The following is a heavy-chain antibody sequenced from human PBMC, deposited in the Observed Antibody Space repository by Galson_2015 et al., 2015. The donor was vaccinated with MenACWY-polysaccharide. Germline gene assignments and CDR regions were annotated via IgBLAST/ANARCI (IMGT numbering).Heavy chain of an antibody. V-gene: IGHV3-74*01. J-gene: IGHJ4*02. CDR2: INSDGRRT. D-gene: IGHD2/OR15-2a*01. CDR3: ARDRVEVSVIDAHTLFDL. Sequence: SLRLSCAASGFTFSRPWMHWVRQAPGKGLVWVSRINSDGRRTDHADSVKGRFTISRDNAKDTLHLEMNSLRAEDTAVYYCARDRVEVSVIDAHTLFDLWGQGTLVIVSS. CDR1: GFTFSRPW.